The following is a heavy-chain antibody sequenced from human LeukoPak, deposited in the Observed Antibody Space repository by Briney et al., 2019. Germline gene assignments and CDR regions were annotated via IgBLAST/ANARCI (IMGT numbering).Heavy chain of an antibody. D-gene: IGHD2-15*01. V-gene: IGHV1-18*01. CDR1: GYTFTSYG. CDR3: ARGGYCSGGSCFTDAFDI. CDR2: ISAYNGNT. J-gene: IGHJ3*02. Sequence: ASVKVSCKASGYTFTSYGISWVRRAPGQGLEWMGWISAYNGNTNYAQKLQGRVTMTTDTSTNTAYMELRSLRSDDTAVYYCARGGYCSGGSCFTDAFDIWGQGTMVTVSS.